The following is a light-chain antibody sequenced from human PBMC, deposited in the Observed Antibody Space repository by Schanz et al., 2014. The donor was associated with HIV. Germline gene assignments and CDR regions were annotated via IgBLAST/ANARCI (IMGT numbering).Light chain of an antibody. CDR3: SSYTRGSTYV. V-gene: IGLV2-14*03. Sequence: QSVLTQPASVSGSPGQSISISCAGTSSDVGGDNFVSWYQQHPGRAPKLLVYDVTNRPSGVSSRFSGSKSGNTASLTISGLQPEDEADYYCSSYTRGSTYVFGSGTKLTVL. J-gene: IGLJ1*01. CDR1: SSDVGGDNF. CDR2: DVT.